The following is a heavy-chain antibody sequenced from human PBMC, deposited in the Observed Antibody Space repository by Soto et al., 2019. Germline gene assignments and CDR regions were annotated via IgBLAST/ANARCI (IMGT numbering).Heavy chain of an antibody. CDR3: SRGRHTIKRQNWFDP. Sequence: SETLSLTCGVYGGSFRNYYWIWVRQPPGKGLEWIGEVNHSGEATYNPSLQSLLTISLDTSNNQFSLKMTSVTAADTAVYYFSRGRHTIKRQNWFDPWGQGTLVTVSS. CDR2: VNHSGEA. CDR1: GGSFRNYY. J-gene: IGHJ5*02. V-gene: IGHV4-34*01. D-gene: IGHD3-3*01.